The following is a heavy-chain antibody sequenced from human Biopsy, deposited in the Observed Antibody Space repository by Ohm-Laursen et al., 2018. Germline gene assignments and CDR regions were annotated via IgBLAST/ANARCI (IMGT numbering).Heavy chain of an antibody. J-gene: IGHJ1*01. Sequence: SVKVSCKAPEGTFSNYGVNWVRQAPGQGLEWLGRNIPILGMGNYAQKLQDRVTVAANTSPSTATMELRSLRSDDTAVYYCATKLTGYFHHWGQGTLVIVSS. D-gene: IGHD3-9*01. CDR1: EGTFSNYG. V-gene: IGHV1-69*04. CDR2: NIPILGMG. CDR3: ATKLTGYFHH.